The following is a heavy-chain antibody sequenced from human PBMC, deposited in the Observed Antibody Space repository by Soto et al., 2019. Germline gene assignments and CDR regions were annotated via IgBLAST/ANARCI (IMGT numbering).Heavy chain of an antibody. CDR1: GGSISSDNYY. D-gene: IGHD3-16*02. CDR3: AGYTVISNAFDI. V-gene: IGHV4-30-4*01. J-gene: IGHJ3*02. Sequence: PSETLSITCTVSGGSISSDNYYWSWIRQPPGKGLEWIGYIFYSGSTYYNPSLKSRVIISVDTSKNQLSLKLSSVTAADTAVYYCAGYTVISNAFDIWGQGTMVTVSS. CDR2: IFYSGST.